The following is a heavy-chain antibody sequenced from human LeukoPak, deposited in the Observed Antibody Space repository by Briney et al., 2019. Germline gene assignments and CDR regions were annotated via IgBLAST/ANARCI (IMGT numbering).Heavy chain of an antibody. CDR1: GFTFSSYG. CDR3: ARDYAEYMSSSGSTYYYYYMDV. V-gene: IGHV3-33*08. Sequence: GGSLRLSCAASGFTFSSYGMHWVRQAPGKGLEWVAVVWYGGSNKYYADSVKGRFTISRDNSKNTLYLQMHGLRAEDTAVYYCARDYAEYMSSSGSTYYYYYMDVWGKGTTVTVSS. J-gene: IGHJ6*03. D-gene: IGHD6-6*01. CDR2: VWYGGSNK.